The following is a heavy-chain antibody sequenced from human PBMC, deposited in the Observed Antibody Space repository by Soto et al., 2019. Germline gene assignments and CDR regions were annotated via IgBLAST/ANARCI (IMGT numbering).Heavy chain of an antibody. Sequence: ASETLSLTCTVSGDSINNKYWSWIRQPTGKGLEWILTIVYTGSTYYNPSLQSRVTTSVDTSKNQFSLKLNSVTAADTALYYCARHRPYEYSSSWYSFDSWGQGTLVTVSS. CDR1: GDSINNKY. D-gene: IGHD6-13*01. J-gene: IGHJ4*02. CDR2: IVYTGST. CDR3: ARHRPYEYSSSWYSFDS. V-gene: IGHV4-39*01.